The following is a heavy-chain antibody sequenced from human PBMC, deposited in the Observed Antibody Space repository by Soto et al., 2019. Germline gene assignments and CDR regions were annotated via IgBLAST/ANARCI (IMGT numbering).Heavy chain of an antibody. D-gene: IGHD6-19*01. Sequence: SLRLSCAASGFTFSRYAMSCVRQAPGTGLEWVSAISGSGVGTYYADSVEGRFTISSDNSKNTLYMQMNSLRAEDPAVYYCAKRGTYSSGQTSGRYLASWGRGILVTVSS. V-gene: IGHV3-23*01. J-gene: IGHJ5*01. CDR1: GFTFSRYA. CDR3: AKRGTYSSGQTSGRYLAS. CDR2: ISGSGVGT.